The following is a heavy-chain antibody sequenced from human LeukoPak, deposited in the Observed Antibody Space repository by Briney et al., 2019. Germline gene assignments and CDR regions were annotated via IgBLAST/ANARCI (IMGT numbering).Heavy chain of an antibody. CDR2: ISYDGSNK. Sequence: GGSLRLSCAASGFTFSSYGMHWVRQVPGKGLEWVAVISYDGSNKYYADSVRGRFTISRDNSKNTLYLQMNSLRAEDTAVYYCAKDGNEMGSSNWFDPWGQGTLVTVSS. V-gene: IGHV3-30*18. CDR3: AKDGNEMGSSNWFDP. CDR1: GFTFSSYG. D-gene: IGHD5-24*01. J-gene: IGHJ5*02.